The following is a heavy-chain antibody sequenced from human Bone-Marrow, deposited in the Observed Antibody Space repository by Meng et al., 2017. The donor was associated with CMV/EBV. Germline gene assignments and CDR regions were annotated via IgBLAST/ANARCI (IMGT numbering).Heavy chain of an antibody. CDR1: GFTFSSYW. V-gene: IGHV3-74*01. Sequence: GGSLRLSCAASGFTFSSYWMHWVRQAPGKGLVWVSRINSDGSSTSYADSVKGRFTISRDNAKNTLYLQMNSLRAEDTAVYYCARDDSSFWSGYYTYYYYGMDGWGQGTTVTVSS. CDR3: ARDDSSFWSGYYTYYYYGMDG. D-gene: IGHD3-3*01. CDR2: INSDGSST. J-gene: IGHJ6*02.